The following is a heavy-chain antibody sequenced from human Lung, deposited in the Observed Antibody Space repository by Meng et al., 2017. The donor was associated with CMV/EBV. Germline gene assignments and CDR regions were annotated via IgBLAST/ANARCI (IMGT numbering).Heavy chain of an antibody. CDR3: ARVRTYFDHSGYLDY. D-gene: IGHD3-22*01. J-gene: IGHJ4*02. CDR2: ISSSSSTI. V-gene: IGHV3-48*04. Sequence: GESXKISCVGSGFTFSTYSMIWVRQAPGQGLELVSYISSSSSTIYYGDSVKGRFTISRDNARNSIYLQMNSLRPEDTAVYYCARVRTYFDHSGYLDYWGQGTRVTGAS. CDR1: GFTFSTYS.